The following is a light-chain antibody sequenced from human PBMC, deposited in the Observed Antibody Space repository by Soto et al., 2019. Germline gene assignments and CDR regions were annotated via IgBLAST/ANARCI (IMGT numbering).Light chain of an antibody. Sequence: EIVLTQSPGTLSLSPGDRATLSCRASQSVSSNYLAWYQQKPGQAPRLLIYGAYSRATGIPDRFSGSGSGTDFTLTISRLEPEDFAVYYCQRYGTSLPLTFGGGTKVDI. CDR3: QRYGTSLPLT. CDR2: GAY. J-gene: IGKJ4*01. CDR1: QSVSSNY. V-gene: IGKV3-20*01.